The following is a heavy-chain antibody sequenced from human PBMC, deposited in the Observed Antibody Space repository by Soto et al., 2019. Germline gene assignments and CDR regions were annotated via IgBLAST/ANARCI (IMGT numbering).Heavy chain of an antibody. CDR2: IRSKANTYAT. D-gene: IGHD2-2*01. V-gene: IGHV3-73*01. CDR3: TRPGFGDFVDPYDYGIDV. Sequence: GGSLRLSCAASGLPFSGSPIHWVRQASGKGLEWVGRIRSKANTYATAYATSVKGRFTISRDDSKNTTYLQMNSLKTEDTAVYFCTRPGFGDFVDPYDYGIDVWGQGTTVTVSS. J-gene: IGHJ6*02. CDR1: GLPFSGSP.